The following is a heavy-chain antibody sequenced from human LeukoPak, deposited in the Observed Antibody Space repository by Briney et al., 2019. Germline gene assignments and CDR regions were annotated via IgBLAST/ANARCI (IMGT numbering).Heavy chain of an antibody. Sequence: KPSETLSLTCTVSGGSISSSSYYWGWIRQPPGKGLEWIGSIYYSGSTYYNPSLKSRVTISVDTSKNQFSLKLSSVTAAGTAVYYCARPRRYYYYGMDVWGQGTTVTVSS. CDR1: GGSISSSSYY. V-gene: IGHV4-39*01. CDR2: IYYSGST. J-gene: IGHJ6*02. CDR3: ARPRRYYYYGMDV.